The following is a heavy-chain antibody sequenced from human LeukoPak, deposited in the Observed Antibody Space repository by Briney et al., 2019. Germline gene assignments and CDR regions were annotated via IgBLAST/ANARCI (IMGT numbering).Heavy chain of an antibody. D-gene: IGHD6-13*01. CDR3: AKDQQQPRAFDY. J-gene: IGHJ4*02. Sequence: GGSLRLSGAASGFTFSSYAMGWVAQAPGKGLEWVSAISGSGGSTYYADSVKGRFTISRDNSKNTLYLQMNSLRAEDTAVYYCAKDQQQPRAFDYWGQGTLVTVSS. CDR2: ISGSGGST. CDR1: GFTFSSYA. V-gene: IGHV3-23*01.